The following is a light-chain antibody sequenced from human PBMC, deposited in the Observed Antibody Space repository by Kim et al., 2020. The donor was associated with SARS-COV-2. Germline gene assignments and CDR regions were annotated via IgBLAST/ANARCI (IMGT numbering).Light chain of an antibody. CDR2: YYR. CDR1: SIGSKS. V-gene: IGLV3-21*04. Sequence: AQGEADMFTGGGNSIGSKSVHGYQRKPGQAPVLVMYYYRDRPSGIPERYSGSTSGNTATLIISRVEAGDEADYYGQVWDISSDSVVFGGGTQLTVL. J-gene: IGLJ2*01. CDR3: QVWDISSDSVV.